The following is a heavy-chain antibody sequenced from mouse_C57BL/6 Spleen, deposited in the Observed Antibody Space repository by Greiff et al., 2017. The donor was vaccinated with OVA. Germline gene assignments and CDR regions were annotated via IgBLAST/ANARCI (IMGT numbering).Heavy chain of an antibody. J-gene: IGHJ4*01. Sequence: EVQLRQSGPELVKPGASVKISCKASGYSFTGYYMNWVKQSPEKSLEWIGEINPSTGGTTYNQKFKAKATLTVDKSSSTAYMQLKSLTSEDSAVYYCARSGYGYDGGYAMDYWGQGTSVTVSS. CDR2: INPSTGGT. CDR1: GYSFTGYY. V-gene: IGHV1-42*01. CDR3: ARSGYGYDGGYAMDY. D-gene: IGHD2-2*01.